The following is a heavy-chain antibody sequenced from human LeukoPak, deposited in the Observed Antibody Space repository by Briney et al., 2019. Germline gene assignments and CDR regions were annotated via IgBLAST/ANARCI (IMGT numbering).Heavy chain of an antibody. V-gene: IGHV3-21*01. D-gene: IGHD3-10*01. J-gene: IGHJ6*03. CDR2: ISSSSSYI. Sequence: GGSLRLSCAASGFTFSSYNMNWVRQAPGKGLEWVSSISSSSSYIYYADPVKGRFTISRDNAKKSLYLQMNSLRAEDTAVYYCARSELGYNYYYMDVWGKGTTVTISS. CDR3: ARSELGYNYYYMDV. CDR1: GFTFSSYN.